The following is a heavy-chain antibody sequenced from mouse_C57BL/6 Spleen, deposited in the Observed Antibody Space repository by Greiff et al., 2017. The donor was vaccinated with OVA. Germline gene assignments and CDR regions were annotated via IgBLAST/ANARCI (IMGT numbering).Heavy chain of an antibody. Sequence: QVQLKQSGAELARPGASVKLSCKASGYTFTSYGISWVKQRTGQGLEWIGEIYPRSGNTYYNEKFKGKATLTADKSSSTAYMELRSLTSEDSAVYFCAWLRRGYAMDYWGQGTSVTVSS. CDR1: GYTFTSYG. J-gene: IGHJ4*01. CDR3: AWLRRGYAMDY. CDR2: IYPRSGNT. V-gene: IGHV1-81*01. D-gene: IGHD2-2*01.